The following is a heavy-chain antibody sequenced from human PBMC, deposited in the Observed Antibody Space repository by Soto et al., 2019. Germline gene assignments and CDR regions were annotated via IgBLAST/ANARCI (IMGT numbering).Heavy chain of an antibody. J-gene: IGHJ5*02. CDR3: ARDRDMVSQFDP. V-gene: IGHV3-7*03. D-gene: IGHD5-12*01. CDR1: GFTFSTYW. CDR2: INQDGTEK. Sequence: VQLVESGGGLVQPGGSLRLSCAASGFTFSTYWMSWVRQAPGKGLEWVANINQDGTEKYYVDSVKGRFTISRDNAESSLYMQMNSLSAEDTAVYYCARDRDMVSQFDPWGQGTLVTVS.